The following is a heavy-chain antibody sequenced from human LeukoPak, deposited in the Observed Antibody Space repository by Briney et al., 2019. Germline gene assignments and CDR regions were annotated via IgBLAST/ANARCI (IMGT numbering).Heavy chain of an antibody. J-gene: IGHJ4*02. D-gene: IGHD1-1*01. CDR1: GFTFRNHG. Sequence: PGGSLRLSCAASGFTFRNHGMHWIRQVPGKGLEWVAVIWYDGSNQNYADSVKGRFTISRDNSKNMLYLQMNSLRDEDTAVYYGARDRSTRYFDYWGQGTLVTVSS. CDR2: IWYDGSNQ. V-gene: IGHV3-33*01. CDR3: ARDRSTRYFDY.